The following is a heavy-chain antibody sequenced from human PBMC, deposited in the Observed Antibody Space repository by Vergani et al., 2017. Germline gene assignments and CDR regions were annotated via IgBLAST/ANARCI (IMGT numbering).Heavy chain of an antibody. Sequence: QVQLPQWGAGLLKPSETLSLTCAVYGGSFSGYYWSWIRQPPGKGLEWIGEINHSGSTNYNPSLKSRVTISVDTSKNQFSLKLSSVTAADTAVYYCARVGALAVAAIGWGQGTLVTVSS. CDR1: GGSFSGYY. CDR3: ARVGALAVAAIG. CDR2: INHSGST. V-gene: IGHV4-34*01. J-gene: IGHJ4*02. D-gene: IGHD6-19*01.